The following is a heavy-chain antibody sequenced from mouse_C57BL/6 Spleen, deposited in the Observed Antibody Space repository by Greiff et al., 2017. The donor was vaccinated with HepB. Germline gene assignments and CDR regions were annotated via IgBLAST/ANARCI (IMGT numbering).Heavy chain of an antibody. Sequence: VQLQQSGAELVRPGASVTLSCKASGYTFTDYEMHWVKQTPVHGLEWIGAIDPETGGTAYNQKFKGKAILTADKSSSTAYIELRSLTSEDSAVYYCARGSGKVDWYFDVWGTGTTVTVSS. J-gene: IGHJ1*03. CDR1: GYTFTDYE. CDR3: ARGSGKVDWYFDV. V-gene: IGHV1-15*01. CDR2: IDPETGGT. D-gene: IGHD4-1*01.